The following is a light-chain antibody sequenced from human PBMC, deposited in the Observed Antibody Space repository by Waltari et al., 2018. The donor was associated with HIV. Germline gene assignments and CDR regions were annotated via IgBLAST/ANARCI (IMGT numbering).Light chain of an antibody. Sequence: EIVLTQSPGTLSLSPGERATLSCRASQTVNSAYLAWYQQKPGKAPRLLIYGAYSRATGVADRFSGSGSGADFTLTISRLEPEDFAVYYCQQYGSSPRTFGQGTKVEIK. CDR2: GAY. J-gene: IGKJ1*01. V-gene: IGKV3-20*01. CDR1: QTVNSAY. CDR3: QQYGSSPRT.